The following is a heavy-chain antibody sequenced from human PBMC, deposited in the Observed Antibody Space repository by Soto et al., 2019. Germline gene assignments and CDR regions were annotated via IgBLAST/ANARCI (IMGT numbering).Heavy chain of an antibody. Sequence: PSETLSLTCTVSGDSLSGGDYYWSWIRQPPGKGLERIGDIYYTGFTFYNPSLKSRLTISLDSSKNQFSLRLNSVTAADTAVYFCARAYRINGWSDYFFDYWGQGTLVTVSS. J-gene: IGHJ4*02. CDR2: IYYTGFT. CDR3: ARAYRINGWSDYFFDY. CDR1: GDSLSGGDYY. D-gene: IGHD6-19*01. V-gene: IGHV4-30-4*08.